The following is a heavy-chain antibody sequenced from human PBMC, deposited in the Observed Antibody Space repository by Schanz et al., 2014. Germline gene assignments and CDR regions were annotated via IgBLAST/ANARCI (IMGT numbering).Heavy chain of an antibody. V-gene: IGHV3-48*01. CDR1: GFDFNSYS. CDR2: IATSSSTR. CDR3: ARDFDDRRGYGSGYCLGDCMDV. Sequence: DVQLLESGGGLVQPGGSLRLSCEASGFDFNSYSMNWVRQVPGKGLEWLSYIATSSSTRHYADSVKGRVTISRDNAKNSLYLQMNSLRAEDTAVYYCARDFDDRRGYGSGYCLGDCMDVWGQGTLVTVSS. D-gene: IGHD3-10*01. J-gene: IGHJ4*02.